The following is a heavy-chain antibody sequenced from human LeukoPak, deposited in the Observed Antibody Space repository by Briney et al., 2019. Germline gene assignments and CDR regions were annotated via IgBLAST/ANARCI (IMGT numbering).Heavy chain of an antibody. Sequence: ASVKVSCKASGGTFSSYAISWVRQASGQGLEWMGRIIPIFGTANYAQKFQGRVTITTDESTSTAYMELSSLRSEDTAVYYCARGPIAVAGDDTDAWWFDPWGQGTLVTVSS. D-gene: IGHD6-19*01. CDR1: GGTFSSYA. J-gene: IGHJ5*02. V-gene: IGHV1-69*05. CDR3: ARGPIAVAGDDTDAWWFDP. CDR2: IIPIFGTA.